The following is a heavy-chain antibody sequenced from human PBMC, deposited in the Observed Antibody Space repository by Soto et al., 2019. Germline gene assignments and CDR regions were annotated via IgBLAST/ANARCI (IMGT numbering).Heavy chain of an antibody. CDR2: IIPIFGTA. V-gene: IGHV1-69*12. Sequence: QVQLVQSGAEVKKPGSSVKVSCKASGGTFSSYAISWVRQAPGQGLEWMGGIIPIFGTANYAQKFQGRVKITADESTSTAHMELSSLRSEDTAVYYCARDGGVYDYSPFDYWGQGTLVTVSS. D-gene: IGHD4-4*01. CDR1: GGTFSSYA. J-gene: IGHJ4*02. CDR3: ARDGGVYDYSPFDY.